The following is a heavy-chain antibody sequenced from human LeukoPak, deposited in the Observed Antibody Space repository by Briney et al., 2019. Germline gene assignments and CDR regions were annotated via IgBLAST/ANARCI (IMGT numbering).Heavy chain of an antibody. Sequence: ASVKVSCTASGGTFGSYAISWVRQAPGQGLEWMGGIIPIFGTANYAQKFQGRVTITADESTSTAYMELSSLRSEDTAVYYCARQYDSSGYPEFDYWGQGTLVTVSS. J-gene: IGHJ4*02. CDR3: ARQYDSSGYPEFDY. D-gene: IGHD3-22*01. CDR1: GGTFGSYA. V-gene: IGHV1-69*13. CDR2: IIPIFGTA.